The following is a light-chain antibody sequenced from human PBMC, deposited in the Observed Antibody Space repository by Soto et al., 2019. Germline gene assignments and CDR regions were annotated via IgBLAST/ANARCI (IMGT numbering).Light chain of an antibody. V-gene: IGLV1-44*01. Sequence: QSVLTQPPSASGTPGQRVPISCSGSNSNIGSNTVTWYQQLPGTAPVLLIYSNNQRSSGVPDRFSGSRSGTSGSLAISGLQSEDEADYYCATWDDRLNGYVFGSGTKLTVL. CDR3: ATWDDRLNGYV. CDR1: NSNIGSNT. CDR2: SNN. J-gene: IGLJ1*01.